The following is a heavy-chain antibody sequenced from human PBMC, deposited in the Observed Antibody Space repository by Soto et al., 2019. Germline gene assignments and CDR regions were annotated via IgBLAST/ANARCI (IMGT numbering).Heavy chain of an antibody. V-gene: IGHV4-30-4*01. CDR1: GGSISSGDYY. Sequence: QVQLQESGPGLVKPSQTLSLTCTVSGGSISSGDYYWSWIRQPPGKGLEWIGYIYYSGSTYYNPSLKSRVTISVATAKNPFSLKLSSVTAADTAVYYCASAPYCSSTSCYFRPYYFDYWGQGTLVTVSS. CDR3: ASAPYCSSTSCYFRPYYFDY. CDR2: IYYSGST. J-gene: IGHJ4*02. D-gene: IGHD2-2*01.